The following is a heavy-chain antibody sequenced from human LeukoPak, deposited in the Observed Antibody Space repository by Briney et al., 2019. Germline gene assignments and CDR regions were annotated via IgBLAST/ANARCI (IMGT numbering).Heavy chain of an antibody. D-gene: IGHD6-19*01. V-gene: IGHV1-2*02. CDR1: GYTFTGYY. J-gene: IGHJ3*02. CDR2: INPNSGGT. CDR3: AREGTVAGTAFDI. Sequence: VASVKVSCKASGYTFTGYYMHWVRQAPGQGLEWMGWINPNSGGTNYAQKFQGRVTMTRDTSINTAYMELSRLRSDDTAVYYCAREGTVAGTAFDIWGQGTMVTVSS.